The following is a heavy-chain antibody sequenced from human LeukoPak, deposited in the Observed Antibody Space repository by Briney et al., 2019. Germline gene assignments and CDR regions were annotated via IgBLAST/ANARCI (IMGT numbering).Heavy chain of an antibody. CDR2: FDPEDGET. CDR3: ATNCSSTSCPYYFDY. Sequence: ASVKVSCKVSGYTLTELSMHWVRQAPGKGLEWMGGFDPEDGETIYAQKFQGRVTMTEDTSTDTAYMELSSLRSEDTAVYYCATNCSSTSCPYYFDYWGQGTLVTVSS. V-gene: IGHV1-24*01. CDR1: GYTLTELS. J-gene: IGHJ4*02. D-gene: IGHD2-2*01.